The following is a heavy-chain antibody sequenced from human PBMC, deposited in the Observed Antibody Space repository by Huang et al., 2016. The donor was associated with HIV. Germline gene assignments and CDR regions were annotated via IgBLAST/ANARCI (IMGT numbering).Heavy chain of an antibody. CDR2: IYWDVDK. CDR1: GFSFCTSGVG. J-gene: IGHJ4*02. CDR3: AHRPSSWFRGYFDY. Sequence: QITLKESGPTLVKPTQTLTLTCTFSGFSFCTSGVGVGWIRQPPDTALEWRALIYWDVDKRYSPSLKGRLNITKDNAKNRVVHRRANRDPVDTATYYSAHRPSSWFRGYFDYWGQGTLVTVSS. D-gene: IGHD6-13*01. V-gene: IGHV2-5*02.